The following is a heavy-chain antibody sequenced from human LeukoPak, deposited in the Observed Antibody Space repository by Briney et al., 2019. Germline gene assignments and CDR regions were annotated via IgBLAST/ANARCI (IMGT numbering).Heavy chain of an antibody. CDR1: GFTFNSYW. D-gene: IGHD3-3*01. V-gene: IGHV3-7*01. CDR2: IKQGGSEK. CDR3: ARDTTYYDFWSGYHTYFDY. Sequence: GGSLRPSCAASGFTFNSYWMSWVRQAPGKGLEWVANIKQGGSEKYYVDSVKGRFTISRDNAKNSLYLQMSSLRAEDTAVYYCARDTTYYDFWSGYHTYFDYWGQGTLVTVSS. J-gene: IGHJ4*02.